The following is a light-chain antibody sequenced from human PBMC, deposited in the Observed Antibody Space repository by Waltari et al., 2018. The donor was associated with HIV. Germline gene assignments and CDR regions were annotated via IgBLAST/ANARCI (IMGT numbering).Light chain of an antibody. CDR2: WAS. Sequence: DIVLTQSPDSLAVSLGERATMNCKSSQSVFYSSNNKNYLAWYQQKPRQPPKLLIYWASTRESWVPDRFSGSGSGTDFTLTISSLQAEDVAVYYCQQYSITPVTFGQGTKLEIK. CDR3: QQYSITPVT. J-gene: IGKJ2*01. CDR1: QSVFYSSNNKNY. V-gene: IGKV4-1*01.